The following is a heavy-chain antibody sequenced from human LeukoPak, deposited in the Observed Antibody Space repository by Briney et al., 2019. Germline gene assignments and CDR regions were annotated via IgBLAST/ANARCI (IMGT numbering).Heavy chain of an antibody. D-gene: IGHD1-26*01. V-gene: IGHV3-48*03. Sequence: PGGSLRLSCAASGFTFSSYEMNWVRQAPGKGLEWVSYISSSGSTIYYADSVKGRFTISRDNAKNSLYLQMNSLRAEDTALYYCAREGSYLDAFDIWGQGTMVTVSS. CDR2: ISSSGSTI. J-gene: IGHJ3*02. CDR3: AREGSYLDAFDI. CDR1: GFTFSSYE.